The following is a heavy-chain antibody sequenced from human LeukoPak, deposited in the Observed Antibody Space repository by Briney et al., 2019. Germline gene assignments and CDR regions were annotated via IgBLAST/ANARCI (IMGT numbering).Heavy chain of an antibody. V-gene: IGHV3-53*01. J-gene: IGHJ3*02. CDR3: ARGGDTIGSIRSPFDI. CDR1: GFTVSDNY. CDR2: ISGGGST. Sequence: GGSLRLSCAAAGFTVSDNYTSWVRQAPGKGLEWVSAISGGGSTYYADSVKGRFIISRDNSKNTVYLQLNSLRAEDTAVYYCARGGDTIGSIRSPFDIWGQGTMVTVSS. D-gene: IGHD3-22*01.